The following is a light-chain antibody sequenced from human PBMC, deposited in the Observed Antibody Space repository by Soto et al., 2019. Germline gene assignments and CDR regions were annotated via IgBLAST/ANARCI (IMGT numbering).Light chain of an antibody. J-gene: IGLJ1*01. CDR3: SSYTTSSTYV. CDR2: EVN. V-gene: IGLV2-14*01. Sequence: QSALTQPASVSGSPGQSITISCTGTSSVVGGYNFVSWYQHHPGKAPKLMIYEVNNRPSGVSNHFSGSKSGNTASLTISGLQAEDEADYYCSSYTTSSTYVFGTGTKLTVL. CDR1: SSVVGGYNF.